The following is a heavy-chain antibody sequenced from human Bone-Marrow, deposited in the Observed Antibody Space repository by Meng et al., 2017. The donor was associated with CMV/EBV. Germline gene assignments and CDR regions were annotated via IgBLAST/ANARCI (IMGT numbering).Heavy chain of an antibody. CDR3: ARGQIRVVPAAAPGGY. D-gene: IGHD2-2*01. J-gene: IGHJ4*02. CDR2: ISYDESNK. V-gene: IGHV3-30*19. Sequence: GGSLRLSCAASGFTFSNCGMHWVRQGPGKGLEWVAVISYDESNKYYADSVKGRFTISRDNSKNTLYLQMNSLRAEDTAVYYCARGQIRVVPAAAPGGYWGQGTLVAVSS. CDR1: GFTFSNCG.